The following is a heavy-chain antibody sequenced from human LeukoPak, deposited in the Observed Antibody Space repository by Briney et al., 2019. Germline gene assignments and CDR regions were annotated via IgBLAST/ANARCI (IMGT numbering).Heavy chain of an antibody. V-gene: IGHV4-39*01. CDR3: ARLGDSTGGTFFDY. J-gene: IGHJ4*02. CDR2: IYYSGGT. CDR1: GASVSGSRDY. D-gene: IGHD6-19*01. Sequence: ASETLSLTCTVSGASVSGSRDYWAWLRQPPGKGLDWIGRIYYSGGTHNNPSLESRLTISVDTSKNQVSLRLRSVTAADTAVYYCARLGDSTGGTFFDYWGQGIQVTVSS.